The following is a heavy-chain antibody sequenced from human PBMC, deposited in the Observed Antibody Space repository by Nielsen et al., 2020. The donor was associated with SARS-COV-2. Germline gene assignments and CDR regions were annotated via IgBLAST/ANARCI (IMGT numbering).Heavy chain of an antibody. CDR3: ARDGYSSG. Sequence: SETLSLTCAVSGGSISTSDWWNWVRQPPGKGLEWIGEINHSGSTNYNPSLKSRVTISVDTSKNQFSLKLSSVTAADTAVYYCARDGYSSGWGQGTTVTVSS. D-gene: IGHD6-19*01. CDR2: INHSGST. J-gene: IGHJ6*02. V-gene: IGHV4-4*02. CDR1: GGSISTSDW.